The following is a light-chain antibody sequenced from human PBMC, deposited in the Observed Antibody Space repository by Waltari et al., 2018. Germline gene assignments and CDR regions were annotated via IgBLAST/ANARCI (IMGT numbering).Light chain of an antibody. CDR1: QSVGSTY. CDR2: RAS. J-gene: IGKJ1*01. V-gene: IGKV3-20*01. CDR3: QHYGASPWT. Sequence: IVLTQSPGPLSLSPGETATLSCWASQSVGSTYLAWYQQKPGQVPRLLIYRASSRAPGVPDRFSGGGSGTDFTLTIRRLEPEDFALYYCQHYGASPWTFGQGTKVEV.